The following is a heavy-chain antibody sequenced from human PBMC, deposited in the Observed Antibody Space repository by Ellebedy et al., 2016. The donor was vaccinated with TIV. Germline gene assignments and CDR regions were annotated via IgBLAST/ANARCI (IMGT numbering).Heavy chain of an antibody. CDR3: ARDGASVKFDY. D-gene: IGHD3-16*01. J-gene: IGHJ4*02. V-gene: IGHV3-21*03. Sequence: PGGSLRLSCAASGFTFSIYSINWVRQAPGKGLEWVSYIGGGGGDIHYADSLKGRFTIYRDNAKNSVYLQLNSLRGEETAMYYCARDGASVKFDYWGRGTLVTVSS. CDR1: GFTFSIYS. CDR2: IGGGGGDI.